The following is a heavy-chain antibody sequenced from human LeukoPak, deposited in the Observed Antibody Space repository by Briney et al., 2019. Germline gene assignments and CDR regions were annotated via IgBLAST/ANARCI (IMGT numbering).Heavy chain of an antibody. V-gene: IGHV3-30*18. D-gene: IGHD4-17*01. CDR3: AKGDYGVEPGGY. Sequence: QPGGSLRLSCAASGFTFSSYGMHWVRQAPGKGLEWVAVISYDGSNKYYADSVKGRFTISRDNSKNTLYLQMNSLRAEDTAVYYCAKGDYGVEPGGYWGQGTLVTVSS. CDR2: ISYDGSNK. J-gene: IGHJ4*02. CDR1: GFTFSSYG.